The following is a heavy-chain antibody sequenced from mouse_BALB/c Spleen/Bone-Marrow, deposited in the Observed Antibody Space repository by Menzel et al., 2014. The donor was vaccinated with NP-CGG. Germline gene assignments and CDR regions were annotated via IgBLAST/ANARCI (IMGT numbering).Heavy chain of an antibody. V-gene: IGHV1-61*01. J-gene: IGHJ2*01. Sequence: VQLQQSGAELVRPGTSVKLSCKAAGYTFTSYWMNWVRQRPGQGLEWIGMTDPSDSETHYNQMFKDKATLTVDKSSSTAYVQLSSLTSEDSAVYYCARGYDYFDYWGQGTTLTVS. CDR3: ARGYDYFDY. CDR2: TDPSDSET. CDR1: GYTFTSYW. D-gene: IGHD2-14*01.